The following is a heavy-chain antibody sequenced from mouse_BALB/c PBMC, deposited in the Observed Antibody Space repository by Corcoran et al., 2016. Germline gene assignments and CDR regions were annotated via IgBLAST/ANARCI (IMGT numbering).Heavy chain of an antibody. CDR2: ISCYNGAT. D-gene: IGHD2-1*01. Sequence: LVKTGASVKISCKASGYSFIGYYMHWGKQSHGKSLEWIGYISCYNGATSYNQKFKGKATFTVDTSSSTAYMQFNSLTSEDSAVYYCARSYYGNPYAMDYWGQGTSVTVSS. CDR1: GYSFIGYY. CDR3: ARSYYGNPYAMDY. V-gene: IGHV1S34*01. J-gene: IGHJ4*01.